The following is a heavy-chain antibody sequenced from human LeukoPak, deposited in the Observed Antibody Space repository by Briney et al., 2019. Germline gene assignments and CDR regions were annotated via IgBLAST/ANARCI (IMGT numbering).Heavy chain of an antibody. J-gene: IGHJ3*01. CDR3: ARPLRRTIFGLINTRKGGGGAFDV. V-gene: IGHV1-2*02. Sequence: ASVKVSCEASGYTFIGCYLHWVRQAPGQGLEGMGWINPDSGGTKYGQKFQGRVTLTRDTSISTSYMELTRLRPDDTAVYYCARPLRRTIFGLINTRKGGGGAFDVWGQGTMVTVSS. CDR2: INPDSGGT. CDR1: GYTFIGCY. D-gene: IGHD3-3*01.